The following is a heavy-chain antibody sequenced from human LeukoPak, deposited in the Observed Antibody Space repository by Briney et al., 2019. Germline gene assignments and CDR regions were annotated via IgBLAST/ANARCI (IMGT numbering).Heavy chain of an antibody. D-gene: IGHD6-19*01. CDR1: GFTVSSNY. Sequence: GGSLRLSCAASGFTVSSNYMSWVRQAPGKGLEWVSVIYSGGSTYYADSVKGRFTISRDNSKDTLYLQMNSLRAEDTAVYYCARGSSGQGVYYFDYWGQGTLVTVSS. CDR2: IYSGGST. J-gene: IGHJ4*02. V-gene: IGHV3-53*01. CDR3: ARGSSGQGVYYFDY.